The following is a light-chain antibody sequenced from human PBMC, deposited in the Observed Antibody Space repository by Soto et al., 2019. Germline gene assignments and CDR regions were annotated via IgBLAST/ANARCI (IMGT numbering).Light chain of an antibody. CDR1: RSLVHSNGNTY. CDR3: MQGTHWPRT. CDR2: KVS. J-gene: IGKJ1*01. V-gene: IGKV2-30*02. Sequence: DVVMTQSPLSLPVTLGQPASISCRSSRSLVHSNGNTYLNWFQQRPGQSPRRLLYKVSIRDSGVADRFSGSGSGTDITLKISRVEANDVAVYYCMQGTHWPRTFGQGTKVQIK.